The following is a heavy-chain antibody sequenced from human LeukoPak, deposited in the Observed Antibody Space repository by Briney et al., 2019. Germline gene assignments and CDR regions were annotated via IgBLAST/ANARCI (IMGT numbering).Heavy chain of an antibody. CDR2: ISGSGGST. V-gene: IGHV3-23*01. CDR3: AKRRFLGIAVAGPMDV. D-gene: IGHD6-19*01. Sequence: PGGSLRLSCAASGFTFSNYAMSWVRQAPGKGLEWVSTISGSGGSTYYADSVKGRFTISRDNSKNTLYLQMNSLRAEDTAVYYCAKRRFLGIAVAGPMDVWGQGTTVTVSS. CDR1: GFTFSNYA. J-gene: IGHJ6*02.